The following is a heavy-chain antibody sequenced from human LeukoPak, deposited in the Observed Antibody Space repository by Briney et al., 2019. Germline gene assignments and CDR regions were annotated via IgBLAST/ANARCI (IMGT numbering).Heavy chain of an antibody. Sequence: GGSVRLSCGASGFTFSIYTMNWVRQAPGKGLEWVSSISSSSNYIYYADSVKGRFTISRDNAKNSLYLQMNSLRAEDTAVYYCARDYDGSGYFGYWGQGTLVTVSS. CDR3: ARDYDGSGYFGY. V-gene: IGHV3-21*01. CDR2: ISSSSNYI. CDR1: GFTFSIYT. D-gene: IGHD3-22*01. J-gene: IGHJ4*02.